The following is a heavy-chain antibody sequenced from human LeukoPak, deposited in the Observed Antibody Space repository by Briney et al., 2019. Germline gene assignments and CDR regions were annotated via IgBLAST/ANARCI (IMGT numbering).Heavy chain of an antibody. Sequence: GGSLRLSCAASGFTFSSYSMNWVRQAPGKGLEWVSSISSSSSYIYYADSVKGRFTISRDNAKNSLYLQMNSLRAEDTAVYYCARDSCSSTSCFGYYYMDVWGKGTTVTVSS. V-gene: IGHV3-21*01. CDR2: ISSSSSYI. CDR3: ARDSCSSTSCFGYYYMDV. J-gene: IGHJ6*03. CDR1: GFTFSSYS. D-gene: IGHD2-2*01.